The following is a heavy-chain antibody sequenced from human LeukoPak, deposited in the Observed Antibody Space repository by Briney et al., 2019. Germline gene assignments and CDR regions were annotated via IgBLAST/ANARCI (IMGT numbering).Heavy chain of an antibody. CDR2: IYSGGST. J-gene: IGHJ5*02. V-gene: IGHV3-53*01. CDR3: ARDRAGGSYWFDP. Sequence: PGGSLRLSCAASGFTFSDYYMSWIRQAPGKGLEWVSVIYSGGSTDYADSVKGRFTISRDNSKNTLYLQMNSLRAEDTAVYYCARDRAGGSYWFDPWGQGTLVTVSS. D-gene: IGHD1-26*01. CDR1: GFTFSDYY.